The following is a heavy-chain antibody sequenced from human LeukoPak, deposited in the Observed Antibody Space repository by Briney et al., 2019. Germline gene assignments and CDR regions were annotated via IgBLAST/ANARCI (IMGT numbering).Heavy chain of an antibody. V-gene: IGHV4-4*07. CDR1: GGSISSYY. CDR3: ARGSIAARQIYYFDY. D-gene: IGHD6-6*01. CDR2: IYTSGST. Sequence: PSETLSLTXTVSGGSISSYYWSWIRQPAGKGLEWIGRIYTSGSTNYNPSLKSRVTMSVDTSKNQFSLKLSSVTAADTAVYYCARGSIAARQIYYFDYWGQGTLVTVSS. J-gene: IGHJ4*02.